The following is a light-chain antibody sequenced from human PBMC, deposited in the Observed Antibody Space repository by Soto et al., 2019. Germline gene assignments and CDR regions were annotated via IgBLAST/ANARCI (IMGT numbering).Light chain of an antibody. CDR3: QTWGTGIWV. CDR1: SGYSTYG. J-gene: IGLJ3*02. CDR2: LNSDGSH. V-gene: IGLV4-69*01. Sequence: QTVLTQSPSASACLGASVKLTCTLSSGYSTYGIAWHQQQPEKGPRFLMKLNSDGSHNKGDGIPDRFSGSSSGAERYLTISSLQLEDEADYYCQTWGTGIWVFGGGTKVTVL.